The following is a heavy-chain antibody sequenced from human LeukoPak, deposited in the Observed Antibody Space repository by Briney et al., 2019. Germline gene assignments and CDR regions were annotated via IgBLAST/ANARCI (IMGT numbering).Heavy chain of an antibody. Sequence: ASVKVSCKASGGTFSSYAISWVRQAPGQGLEWMGRITPIFGIANYAQKFQGRVTITADKSTSTAYMELSSLRSEDTAVYYCARDVDSSGLNWFDPWGQGTLVTVSS. CDR3: ARDVDSSGLNWFDP. CDR2: ITPIFGIA. J-gene: IGHJ5*02. CDR1: GGTFSSYA. V-gene: IGHV1-69*04. D-gene: IGHD6-19*01.